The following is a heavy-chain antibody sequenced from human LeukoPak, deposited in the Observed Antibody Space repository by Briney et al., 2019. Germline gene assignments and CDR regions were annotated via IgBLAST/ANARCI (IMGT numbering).Heavy chain of an antibody. CDR2: INEDGSQK. D-gene: IGHD6-19*01. V-gene: IGHV3-7*03. Sequence: PGGSLRLSCVESGFTFRSPWMAWLRQAPEKGLEWVANINEDGSQKYYLGSVTGRFTISRDNAKNSLHLQMNSLSAEDTAMYYCARDGGWHRFDYWGQGTLVIVSS. CDR3: ARDGGWHRFDY. J-gene: IGHJ4*02. CDR1: GFTFRSPW.